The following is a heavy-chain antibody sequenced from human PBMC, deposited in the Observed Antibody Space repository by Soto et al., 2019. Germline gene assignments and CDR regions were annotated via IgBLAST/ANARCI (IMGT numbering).Heavy chain of an antibody. Sequence: GESLKISCVASGYTFTSYWIGWVRQMPGKGLEWMGIIYPGDSDTRYSPSFRGQVTISADKSISTAYLQWSSLKASDTAMYYCMRQLGVDADNWFHPWGQGTRVTVS. D-gene: IGHD2-8*01. CDR2: IYPGDSDT. V-gene: IGHV5-51*01. CDR3: MRQLGVDADNWFHP. CDR1: GYTFTSYW. J-gene: IGHJ5*02.